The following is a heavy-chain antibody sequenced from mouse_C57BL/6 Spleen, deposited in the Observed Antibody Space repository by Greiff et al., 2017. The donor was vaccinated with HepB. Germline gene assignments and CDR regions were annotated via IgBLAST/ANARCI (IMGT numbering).Heavy chain of an antibody. V-gene: IGHV1-81*01. CDR2: IYPRSGNT. D-gene: IGHD1-1*01. Sequence: QVQLKESGAELARPGASVKLSCKASGYTFTSYGISWVKQRTGQGLEWIGEIYPRSGNTYYNEKFKGKATLTADKSSSTAYMELRSLTSEDSAVYFCAREDTTVVATDYYAMDYWGQGTSITVSS. CDR1: GYTFTSYG. CDR3: AREDTTVVATDYYAMDY. J-gene: IGHJ4*01.